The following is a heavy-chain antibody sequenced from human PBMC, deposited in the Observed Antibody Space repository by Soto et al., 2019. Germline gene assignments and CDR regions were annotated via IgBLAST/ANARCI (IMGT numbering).Heavy chain of an antibody. D-gene: IGHD6-6*01. CDR2: ISYDGSNK. CDR1: GFTFSSYG. J-gene: IGHJ4*02. V-gene: IGHV3-30*18. CDR3: AKDRDYSSSIIDY. Sequence: QVQLVESGGGVVQPGRSLRLSCAASGFTFSSYGMHWVRQAPGKGLEWVAVISYDGSNKYYADSVKGRFIISRDNSKNTLYLQMNSLRAEDTAVYYCAKDRDYSSSIIDYWGQGTLVTVSS.